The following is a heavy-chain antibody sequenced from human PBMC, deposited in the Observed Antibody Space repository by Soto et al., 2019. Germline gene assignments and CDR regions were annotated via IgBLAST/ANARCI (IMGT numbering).Heavy chain of an antibody. D-gene: IGHD5-18*01. CDR2: MNPNSGNP. Sequence: ASVKVSCKASGYTFTSYDINWVRQATGQGLEWMGWMNPNSGNPGYAQKFQGRVTMTRNTSISTAYMELSSRRSEDTAVYYCARGTGYSYGYGMDVWGQGTTVTVSS. CDR3: ARGTGYSYGYGMDV. CDR1: GYTFTSYD. J-gene: IGHJ6*02. V-gene: IGHV1-8*01.